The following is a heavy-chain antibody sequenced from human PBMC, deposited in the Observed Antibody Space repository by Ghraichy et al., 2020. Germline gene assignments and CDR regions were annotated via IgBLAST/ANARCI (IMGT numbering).Heavy chain of an antibody. D-gene: IGHD5-12*01. CDR1: GGSISSYY. CDR3: AISSGYGMVDY. CDR2: IYYSGST. V-gene: IGHV4-59*01. Sequence: SETLSLTCTVSGGSISSYYWSWIRQPPGKGLEWIGYIYYSGSTNYNPSLKSRVTISVDTSKNQFSLKLSSVTAADTAVYYCAISSGYGMVDYWGQGTLVTVSS. J-gene: IGHJ4*02.